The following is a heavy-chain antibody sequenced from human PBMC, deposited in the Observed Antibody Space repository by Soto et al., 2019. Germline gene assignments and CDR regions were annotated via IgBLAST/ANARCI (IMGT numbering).Heavy chain of an antibody. CDR2: IEGDDDDK. J-gene: IGHJ6*02. CDR1: GFSLTIPGMC. Sequence: SGPTLVNPTETLTVTCTFSGFSLTIPGMCVSWIRQSPGKALEWLALIEGDDDDKYYSTSLKTRLTISKDTRKNQVVLTMANMDPADTATYYCARSIRGTRRFNGMDVWGQGSTVTV. V-gene: IGHV2-70*13. CDR3: ARSIRGTRRFNGMDV. D-gene: IGHD1-20*01.